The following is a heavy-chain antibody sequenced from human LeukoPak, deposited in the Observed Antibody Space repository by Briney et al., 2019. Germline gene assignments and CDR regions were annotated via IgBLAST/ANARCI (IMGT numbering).Heavy chain of an antibody. Sequence: GGTLRLSCAASGFTFSSYGMSWVRQAPGKGLEWVSAISGSGGGTYYADSVKGRFTISRDNSKNTLYLQMNSLRAEDTAVYFCARGGVDYYGSGTYYLMYYFDYWGQGALVTVSS. CDR2: ISGSGGGT. CDR3: ARGGVDYYGSGTYYLMYYFDY. CDR1: GFTFSSYG. V-gene: IGHV3-23*01. J-gene: IGHJ4*02. D-gene: IGHD3-10*01.